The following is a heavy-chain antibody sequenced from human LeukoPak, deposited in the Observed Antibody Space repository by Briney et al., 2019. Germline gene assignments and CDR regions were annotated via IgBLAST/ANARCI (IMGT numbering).Heavy chain of an antibody. Sequence: GGSLRLSCEASGFTFSSYAMNWVRQAPGKGLEWVSDISANGGHTYYADSVKGRFTISRDNPKNTVYLQMNSLRVEDTAVYYCAKQSNDLRSGYSAPPGYGMDVWGQGITVTVSS. CDR2: ISANGGHT. V-gene: IGHV3-23*01. CDR1: GFTFSSYA. CDR3: AKQSNDLRSGYSAPPGYGMDV. J-gene: IGHJ6*02. D-gene: IGHD3-3*01.